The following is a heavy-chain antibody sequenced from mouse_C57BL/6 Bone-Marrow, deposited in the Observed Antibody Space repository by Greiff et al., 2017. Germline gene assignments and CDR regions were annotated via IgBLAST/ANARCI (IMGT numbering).Heavy chain of an antibody. CDR2: IYPETGGT. J-gene: IGHJ3*01. CDR1: GYTFPDYE. CDR3: TRWWDDGYCPWFAY. V-gene: IGHV1-15*01. Sequence: VQLQQSGAELVRPGASVTLSCKASGYTFPDYEMHWVKQTPVHGLEWIGAIYPETGGTAYNQKFKGKAILTADKSSSTAYMELRSLTSEDSAVYYCTRWWDDGYCPWFAYWGQGTLVTGSA. D-gene: IGHD2-3*01.